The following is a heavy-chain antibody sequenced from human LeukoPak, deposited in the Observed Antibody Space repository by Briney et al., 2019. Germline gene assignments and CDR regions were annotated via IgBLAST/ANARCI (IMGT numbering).Heavy chain of an antibody. V-gene: IGHV4-59*01. CDR2: IYYTGST. J-gene: IGHJ4*02. D-gene: IGHD3/OR15-3a*01. Sequence: SETLSLTCTVSGGPISSFYWSWIRQPPGKGLEWIGYIYYTGSTNYNSSLKSRVTISVDTPKNQFSLKLRSVTAADTAVYYCARTLSRLDPFDYWGQGTLVTVSS. CDR1: GGPISSFY. CDR3: ARTLSRLDPFDY.